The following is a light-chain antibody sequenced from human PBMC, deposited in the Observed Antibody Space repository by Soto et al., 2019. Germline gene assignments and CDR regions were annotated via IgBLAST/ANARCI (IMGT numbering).Light chain of an antibody. J-gene: IGKJ1*01. CDR1: QSLDIH. CDR2: GAS. Sequence: DIVLTQSPASLSVSPGDRVTLXCRASQSLDIHVDWFQQRSGQAPRLLIYGASTRANDRPGRFSGSGSATEFTRPISSLQSDDFAVYYGHQRQSWPRTFGQGTKVDIK. V-gene: IGKV3-15*01. CDR3: HQRQSWPRT.